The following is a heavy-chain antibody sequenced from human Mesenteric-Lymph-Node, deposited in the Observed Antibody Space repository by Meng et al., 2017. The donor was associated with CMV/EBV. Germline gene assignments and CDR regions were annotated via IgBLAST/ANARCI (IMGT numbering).Heavy chain of an antibody. CDR1: TLSSCG. D-gene: IGHD3-22*01. J-gene: IGHJ4*02. V-gene: IGHV3-33*01. CDR2: RLYDGSNK. Sequence: TLSSCGMRWGCQAPGKGLEWGSVRLYDGSNKYYADSVKGRFTSSRDNSKNTLYLQMNSLRAEDTAVYYCARDCTDDSSGYYSYYFDYWGQGTLVTVSS. CDR3: ARDCTDDSSGYYSYYFDY.